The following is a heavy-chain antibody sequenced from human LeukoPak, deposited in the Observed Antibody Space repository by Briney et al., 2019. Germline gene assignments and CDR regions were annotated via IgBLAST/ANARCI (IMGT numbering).Heavy chain of an antibody. V-gene: IGHV1-2*04. CDR3: ARGLGYDILTGYDY. D-gene: IGHD3-9*01. Sequence: GASVKVSCKASGYTFTGYYMHWVRQAPGQGLEWRGWINPNSGGTNYAQKFQGWVTMTRDTSISTAYMELSRLRSDDTAVYYCARGLGYDILTGYDYWGQGTLVTVSS. J-gene: IGHJ4*02. CDR2: INPNSGGT. CDR1: GYTFTGYY.